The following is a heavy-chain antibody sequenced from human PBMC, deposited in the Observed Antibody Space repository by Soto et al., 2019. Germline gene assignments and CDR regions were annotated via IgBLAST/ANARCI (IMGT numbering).Heavy chain of an antibody. D-gene: IGHD2-15*01. Sequence: PGGSLRLSCAASGFTFSSYWMHWVRQDQGKGLVWVSRINSDGSSTSYADSVKGRFTISRDNAKNTLYLQMNSLRAEDTAVYYCVRTSLVVAAATREDYWGQGTLVTVS. J-gene: IGHJ4*02. CDR3: VRTSLVVAAATREDY. CDR1: GFTFSSYW. CDR2: INSDGSST. V-gene: IGHV3-74*01.